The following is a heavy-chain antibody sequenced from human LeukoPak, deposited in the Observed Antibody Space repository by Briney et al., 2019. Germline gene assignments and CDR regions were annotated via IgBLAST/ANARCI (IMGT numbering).Heavy chain of an antibody. CDR1: GGTFSSYA. V-gene: IGHV1-69*15. CDR2: IIPIFGTA. CDR3: AKKGVAPDYYYYYMDV. Sequence: SVKVSCKASGGTFSSYAISWVRQAPGQGLEWMGRIIPIFGTANYAQKFQGRVTITADESTSTAYMELSSLRSEDTAVYYCAKKGVAPDYYYYYMDVWGKGTTVTVSS. J-gene: IGHJ6*03. D-gene: IGHD3-3*01.